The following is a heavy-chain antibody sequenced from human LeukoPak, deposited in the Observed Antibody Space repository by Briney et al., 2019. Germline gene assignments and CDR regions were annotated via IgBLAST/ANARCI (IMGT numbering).Heavy chain of an antibody. CDR1: GGSISSYY. J-gene: IGHJ4*02. D-gene: IGHD5-12*01. CDR3: ARGGGYVGTDY. Sequence: PSETLSLTCTVSGGSISSYYWSWIRQPPGKGLEWIGYIYYSGSTNYNPSLKSRVTISVDTSKNQFSLKLSSVTAADTAVYYCARGGGYVGTDYWGQGTLVTASS. V-gene: IGHV4-59*08. CDR2: IYYSGST.